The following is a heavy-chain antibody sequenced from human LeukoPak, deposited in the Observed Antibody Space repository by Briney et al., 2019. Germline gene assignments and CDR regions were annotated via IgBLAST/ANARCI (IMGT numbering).Heavy chain of an antibody. CDR1: GYTFTSYG. J-gene: IGHJ3*02. D-gene: IGHD6-13*01. CDR2: ISAYNGNT. Sequence: GASVKVSCKASGYTFTSYGISWVRQAPGQGLEWMGWISAYNGNTNYAQKFQGRVTITADKSTSTAYMELSSLRSEDTAVYYCASRSSSWYGDAFDIWGQGTMVTVSS. CDR3: ASRSSSWYGDAFDI. V-gene: IGHV1-18*01.